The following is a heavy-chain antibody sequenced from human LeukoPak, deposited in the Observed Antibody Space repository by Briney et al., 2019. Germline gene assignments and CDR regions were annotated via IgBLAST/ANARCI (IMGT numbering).Heavy chain of an antibody. V-gene: IGHV4-59*01. CDR1: GGSMSTYY. CDR2: IYYTRST. CDR3: AGMRITTPTVRTLDY. Sequence: SETLSLTCTVSGGSMSTYYWTWIRQPPGKGLEWIGVIYYTRSTNYNPSLKSRVTISVDTSKNQFSLKLSSVTAADTAVYYCAGMRITTPTVRTLDYWGQGTLVTVSS. D-gene: IGHD1-14*01. J-gene: IGHJ4*02.